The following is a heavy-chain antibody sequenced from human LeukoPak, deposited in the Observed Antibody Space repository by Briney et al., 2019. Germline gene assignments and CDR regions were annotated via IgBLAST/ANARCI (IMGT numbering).Heavy chain of an antibody. V-gene: IGHV3-53*01. CDR3: ARRAGDYSHPYDY. J-gene: IGHJ4*02. D-gene: IGHD3-22*01. Sequence: GGSLRLSCAASGFTFSSYSMSWVRQAPGKGLEWVSFIYSGGNTYYADSVKGRFTISRDNSKNTVHLQMNSLRAEDTAMYYCARRAGDYSHPYDYWGQGTLVTVSS. CDR1: GFTFSSYS. CDR2: IYSGGNT.